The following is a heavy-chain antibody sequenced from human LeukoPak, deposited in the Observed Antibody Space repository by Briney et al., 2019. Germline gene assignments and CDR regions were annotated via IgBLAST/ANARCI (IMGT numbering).Heavy chain of an antibody. Sequence: GVSLRLFCAPSGFPVSSNYMSWVRHAPGKGLEGVTDIYSGGSTYYADSVKGRFTISRDNAKNSLYPQMNRLRAEDTAVYYCAREQAYYDILAGYSNWFDPWGQGTLVTVSS. D-gene: IGHD3-9*01. J-gene: IGHJ5*02. CDR3: AREQAYYDILAGYSNWFDP. CDR2: IYSGGST. CDR1: GFPVSSNY. V-gene: IGHV3-66*01.